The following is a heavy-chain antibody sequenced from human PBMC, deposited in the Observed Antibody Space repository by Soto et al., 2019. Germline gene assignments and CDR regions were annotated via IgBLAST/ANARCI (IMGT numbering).Heavy chain of an antibody. J-gene: IGHJ5*02. Sequence: QVQLVQSGAEVKKPGSSVKVSCKASGGTFSSYAISWVRQAPGQGLEWMGGIIPIFGTANYAQKFQGRGTITADESTSTAYMELSSLRSEDTAVYYCARTLRTHSKRPGRPQYNWFDPWGQGTLVTVSS. CDR3: ARTLRTHSKRPGRPQYNWFDP. V-gene: IGHV1-69*01. CDR2: IIPIFGTA. D-gene: IGHD2-15*01. CDR1: GGTFSSYA.